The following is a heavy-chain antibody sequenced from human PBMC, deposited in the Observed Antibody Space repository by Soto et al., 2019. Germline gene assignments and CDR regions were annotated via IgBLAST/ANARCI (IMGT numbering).Heavy chain of an antibody. J-gene: IGHJ6*03. Sequence: VQLAESGGGLAQPGGSLRLSCAASGFTLSGYAMDWVRQAPGKGLEYVSGISSNGVGTYYANSVQGRFTISRDNSKNTVYLQMGSLRPEDMAVDYCGRRARPDFYYMDVWGKGTTVTFSS. CDR3: GRRARPDFYYMDV. CDR1: GFTLSGYA. CDR2: ISSNGVGT. V-gene: IGHV3-64*01. D-gene: IGHD6-6*01.